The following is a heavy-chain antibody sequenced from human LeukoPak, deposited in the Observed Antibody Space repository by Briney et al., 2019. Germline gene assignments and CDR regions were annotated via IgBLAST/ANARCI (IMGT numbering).Heavy chain of an antibody. D-gene: IGHD3-9*01. Sequence: GGSLRLSCAASGFTFDDYGMSWVRQAPGKGLEGVSGINWNGGSTGYADSVKGRFTISRDNAKNSLYLQMNSLRAEDTALYYCARDNYDILTCGLYAFDIWGQGTMVTVSS. CDR3: ARDNYDILTCGLYAFDI. CDR1: GFTFDDYG. J-gene: IGHJ3*02. CDR2: INWNGGST. V-gene: IGHV3-20*04.